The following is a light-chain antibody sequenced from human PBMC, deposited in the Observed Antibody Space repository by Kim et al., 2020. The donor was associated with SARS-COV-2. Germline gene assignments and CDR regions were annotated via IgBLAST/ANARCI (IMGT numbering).Light chain of an antibody. J-gene: IGLJ1*01. V-gene: IGLV2-8*01. CDR3: SAYAGNNNLV. CDR1: DSDVGGYNY. Sequence: GQSVSSSCTGTDSDVGGYNYVSWYQQHPGEAPKLMIYEVSKRPSGVPDRFSGSKSGNTASLTVSGLQAEDEADYYCSAYAGNNNLVFGTGTKVTVL. CDR2: EVS.